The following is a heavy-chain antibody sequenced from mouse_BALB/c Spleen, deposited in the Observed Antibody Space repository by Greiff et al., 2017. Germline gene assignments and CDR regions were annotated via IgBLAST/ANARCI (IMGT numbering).Heavy chain of an antibody. D-gene: IGHD1-1*01. CDR2: ISYDGSN. V-gene: IGHV3-6*02. CDR1: GYSITSGYY. CDR3: ARDLYVLYAMDY. Sequence: EVQLVESGPGLVKPSQSLSLTCSVTGYSITSGYYWNWIRQLPGNKLEWMGYISYDGSNNYNPSLKNRISITRDTSKNQFFLKLNSVTTEDTATYYCARDLYVLYAMDYWGQGTSVTVSS. J-gene: IGHJ4*01.